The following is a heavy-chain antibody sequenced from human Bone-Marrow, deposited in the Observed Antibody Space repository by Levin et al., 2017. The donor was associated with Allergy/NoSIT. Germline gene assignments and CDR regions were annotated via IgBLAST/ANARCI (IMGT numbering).Heavy chain of an antibody. Sequence: GESLKISCAASGFTFSSYAMHWVRQAPGKGLEWVAVISYDGSNKYYADSVKGRFTISRDNSKNTLYLQMNSLRAEDTAVYYCASILGEYFDYWGQGTLVTVSS. CDR1: GFTFSSYA. CDR2: ISYDGSNK. D-gene: IGHD3-16*01. CDR3: ASILGEYFDY. J-gene: IGHJ4*02. V-gene: IGHV3-30*04.